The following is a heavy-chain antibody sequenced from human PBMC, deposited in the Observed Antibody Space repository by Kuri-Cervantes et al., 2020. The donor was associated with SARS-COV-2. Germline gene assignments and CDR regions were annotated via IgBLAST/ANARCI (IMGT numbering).Heavy chain of an antibody. V-gene: IGHV3-9*01. J-gene: IGHJ4*02. D-gene: IGHD2-2*01. Sequence: SLKISCEASGITFDEYAMHWVRQGPGKGLEWVSGISWNSATIDYGDSVKGRFTISRDDSKSIAYLQMNSLRTEDTAVYYCTRVFSTLLPAQIEFWGQGTLVTVSS. CDR3: TRVFSTLLPAQIEF. CDR1: GITFDEYA. CDR2: ISWNSATI.